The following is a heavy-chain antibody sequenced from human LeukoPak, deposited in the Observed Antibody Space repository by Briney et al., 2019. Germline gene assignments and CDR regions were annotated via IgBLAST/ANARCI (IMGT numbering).Heavy chain of an antibody. D-gene: IGHD6-13*01. Sequence: ASVKVSCKASGYTFTSYAMNWVRQAPGQGLEWMGWINTNTGNPTYAQAFTGRFVFSLDTSVSTAYLQISSLKAEDTAVYYCARDDRSIAAAGTIVYYMDVWGTGTTVTVSS. V-gene: IGHV7-4-1*02. CDR1: GYTFTSYA. J-gene: IGHJ6*03. CDR2: INTNTGNP. CDR3: ARDDRSIAAAGTIVYYMDV.